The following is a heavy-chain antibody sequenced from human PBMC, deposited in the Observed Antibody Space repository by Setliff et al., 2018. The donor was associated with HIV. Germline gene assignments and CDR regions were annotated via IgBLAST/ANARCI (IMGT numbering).Heavy chain of an antibody. J-gene: IGHJ5*02. V-gene: IGHV7-4-1*02. CDR2: INTNTGNP. CDR1: GGTFSSYA. CDR3: ARESYPAGGWFDP. D-gene: IGHD1-26*01. Sequence: ASVKVSCKASGGTFSSYAISWVRQAPGQGLEWMGWINTNTGNPTYAQGFTGRFVFSLDTSVSTAYLQISSLKAEDTAVYYCARESYPAGGWFDPWGQGTLITVSS.